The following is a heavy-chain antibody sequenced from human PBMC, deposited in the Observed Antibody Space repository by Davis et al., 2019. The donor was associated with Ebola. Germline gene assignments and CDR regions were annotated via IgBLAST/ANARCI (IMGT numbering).Heavy chain of an antibody. CDR2: INPSPGIK. CDR1: GYTFTNYF. D-gene: IGHD3-16*01. V-gene: IGHV1-46*01. Sequence: AASVKVSCKASGYTFTNYFINWVRQAPGQGLEWMGVINPSPGIKSYAQKFQGRVTLTSDTYKNIVYMELNSLRPEDTAVYYCARGIGDGIWKQFWGRFDPWGQGTLVTVSS. CDR3: ARGIGDGIWKQFWGRFDP. J-gene: IGHJ5*02.